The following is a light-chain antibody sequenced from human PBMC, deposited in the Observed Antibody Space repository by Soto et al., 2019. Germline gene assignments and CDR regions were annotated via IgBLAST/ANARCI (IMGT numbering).Light chain of an antibody. J-gene: IGKJ4*01. CDR3: MQALQTPA. CDR2: LGS. V-gene: IGKV2-28*01. CDR1: QSLLHSNGYNY. Sequence: DIVKTQSPLSLPVTPGEPASISCRSSQSLLHSNGYNYLDWYLQKPGQSPQLLIYLGSNRSSGVPDRFSGSGSGTDFTLKISRVEAEDVGVYYCMQALQTPAFGGGTKVEIK.